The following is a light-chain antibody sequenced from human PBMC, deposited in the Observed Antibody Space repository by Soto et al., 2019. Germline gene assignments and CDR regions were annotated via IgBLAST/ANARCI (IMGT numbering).Light chain of an antibody. Sequence: SYELTQPPSVSVAPGQTADITCGGNNIGSKGVNWYQHRPGQAPVLVVYDNSDRPSGISERFSGSTSGSTATLTISRLEAGDEAAYFCQVWDSTSDLAVFGTGTKLTVL. J-gene: IGLJ1*01. V-gene: IGLV3-21*02. CDR3: QVWDSTSDLAV. CDR2: DNS. CDR1: NIGSKG.